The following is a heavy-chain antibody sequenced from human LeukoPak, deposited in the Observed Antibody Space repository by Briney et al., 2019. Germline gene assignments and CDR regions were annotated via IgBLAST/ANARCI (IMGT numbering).Heavy chain of an antibody. D-gene: IGHD4-17*01. Sequence: NPGGSLRLSCAATGFSFSAYTMNWVRQAPGKGLEWVSSISSSSSYISYADSVKGRFTISRDNAKNSLYLEMDGLRAEDTAVYFCGGQLTTVSFVWGQGTMLT. CDR2: ISSSSSYI. V-gene: IGHV3-21*01. J-gene: IGHJ3*01. CDR3: GGQLTTVSFV. CDR1: GFSFSAYT.